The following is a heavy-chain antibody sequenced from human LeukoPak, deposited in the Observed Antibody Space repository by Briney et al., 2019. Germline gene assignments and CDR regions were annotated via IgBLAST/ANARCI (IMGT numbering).Heavy chain of an antibody. J-gene: IGHJ5*02. CDR1: GYTFTSYG. CDR3: ARAHLPGGFGVILNPSRNWFDP. V-gene: IGHV1-18*01. CDR2: ISAYNGNT. Sequence: ASVRVSCKASGYTFTSYGINWVRQAPGQGLEWIGRISAYNGNTNYAQKFQGRVAMTTDTSMNTAYMELRSLRSDDTAVFYCARAHLPGGFGVILNPSRNWFDPWGQGTLVTVSS. D-gene: IGHD3-3*01.